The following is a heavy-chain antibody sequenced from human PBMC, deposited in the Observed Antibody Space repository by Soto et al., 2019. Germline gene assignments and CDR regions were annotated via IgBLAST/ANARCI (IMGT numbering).Heavy chain of an antibody. CDR1: GGSISSSDSY. CDR3: ARGRHYDISTGLKWFDP. Sequence: QVQLQESGPGLVKPSQTLSLTCSVSGGSISSSDSYWSWIRQHPGKGLEWFGYIYHSGSTYYNPSLKRRVTMSIDTSKNQFSLKLTSVTAADTAVYFCARGRHYDISTGLKWFDPWGQGTLVTVSS. D-gene: IGHD3-9*01. J-gene: IGHJ5*02. V-gene: IGHV4-31*03. CDR2: IYHSGST.